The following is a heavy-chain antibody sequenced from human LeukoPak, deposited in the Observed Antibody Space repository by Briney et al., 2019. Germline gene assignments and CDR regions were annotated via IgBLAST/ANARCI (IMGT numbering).Heavy chain of an antibody. V-gene: IGHV4-59*01. CDR3: ARAVTPAVRGVIRGKYYFDY. J-gene: IGHJ4*02. Sequence: SETLSLTCNVSGGSISSYYWSWIRQPPGKGLEWIGYIYYSGSTNYNPSLKSRVTISVDTSKNQFSLKLSSVTAADTAVYYCARAVTPAVRGVIRGKYYFDYWGQGTLVTVSS. CDR2: IYYSGST. CDR1: GGSISSYY. D-gene: IGHD3-10*01.